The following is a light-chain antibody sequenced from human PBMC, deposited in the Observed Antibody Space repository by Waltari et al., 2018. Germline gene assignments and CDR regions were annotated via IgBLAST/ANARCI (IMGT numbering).Light chain of an antibody. J-gene: IGKJ1*01. CDR2: WAS. Sequence: DIVMTRSPDSLAVSLGERATINCKSSQSVLYSSNNKNYLAWYQQKPGQPPKLLIYWASTRESGVPDRFSGSGSGTDFTLTINRLQAEDVAVYYCQKYYSTPWTFGQGTKVEIK. V-gene: IGKV4-1*01. CDR3: QKYYSTPWT. CDR1: QSVLYSSNNKNY.